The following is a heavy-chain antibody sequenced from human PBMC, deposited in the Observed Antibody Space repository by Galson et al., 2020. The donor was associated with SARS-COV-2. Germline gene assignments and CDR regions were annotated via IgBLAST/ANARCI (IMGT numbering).Heavy chain of an antibody. J-gene: IGHJ5*02. Sequence: GGSLRLSCAASGFTFSSHAMHWVRQAPGKGLEWVAVISYDGSHKYYADSVKGRFTISRDNSKNTLYLQMNSLRAEDTAVYYCARDRYSSGWYEKNWFDPWGQGTLVTVSS. D-gene: IGHD6-19*01. CDR2: ISYDGSHK. CDR3: ARDRYSSGWYEKNWFDP. V-gene: IGHV3-30*04. CDR1: GFTFSSHA.